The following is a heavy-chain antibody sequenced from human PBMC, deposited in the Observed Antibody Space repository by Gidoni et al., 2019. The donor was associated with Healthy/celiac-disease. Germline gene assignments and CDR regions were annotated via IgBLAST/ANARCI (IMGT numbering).Heavy chain of an antibody. CDR1: GFPFSSYA. Sequence: QVPLVESGGGVVQPGRSLRLSCAASGFPFSSYAMHWVRQAPGKGLEWVAVISYDGSNKYYADSVKCRFTISRDNSKNTLYLQMNSLRAEDTAVYYCARARTSRYYFDYWGQGTLVTVSS. CDR3: ARARTSRYYFDY. CDR2: ISYDGSNK. V-gene: IGHV3-30-3*01. D-gene: IGHD2-2*01. J-gene: IGHJ4*02.